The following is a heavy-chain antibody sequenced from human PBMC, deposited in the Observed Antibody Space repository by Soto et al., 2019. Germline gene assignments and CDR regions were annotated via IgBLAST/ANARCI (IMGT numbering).Heavy chain of an antibody. CDR3: ARGPLYYYDSSGYYYIFDY. D-gene: IGHD3-22*01. J-gene: IGHJ4*02. V-gene: IGHV3-30-3*01. CDR2: ISYDGSNK. Sequence: QVQLVESGGGVVQPGRSLRLSCAASGFTFSSYAMHWVRQAPGKGLEWVAVISYDGSNKYYADSVKGRFTISRDNSKNTLYLQMNSLRAEDTAVYYCARGPLYYYDSSGYYYIFDYWGQGTLVTVSS. CDR1: GFTFSSYA.